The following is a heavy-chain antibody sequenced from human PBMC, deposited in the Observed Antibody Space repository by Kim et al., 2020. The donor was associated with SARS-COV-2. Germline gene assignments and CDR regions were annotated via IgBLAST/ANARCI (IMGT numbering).Heavy chain of an antibody. D-gene: IGHD5-12*01. V-gene: IGHV3-49*04. J-gene: IGHJ6*03. CDR2: IRSKAYGATI. Sequence: GRSLRLSCTASGFTFGDYAMSWVRQAPGKGLEWVGFIRSKAYGATIEYAASVKGRFTISRDDSKSIAYLQMNSLKTEDTAVYYCTRAHNIGRWAYYYYYYMDVWGKGTTVTVSS. CDR1: GFTFGDYA. CDR3: TRAHNIGRWAYYYYYYMDV.